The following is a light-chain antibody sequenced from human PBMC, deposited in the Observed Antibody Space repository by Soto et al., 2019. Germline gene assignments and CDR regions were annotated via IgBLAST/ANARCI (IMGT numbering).Light chain of an antibody. CDR1: SSNIGSNS. CDR2: SNN. Sequence: QSVLTQPPSASGTPGQRVTISCSGSSSNIGSNSVKWYQQLPGAAPKLLIYSNNQRPSGVPDRFSGSKSGTSASLAISGLQSEDEADYYCAAWDDSLNGREVFGTGTKLTVL. V-gene: IGLV1-44*01. J-gene: IGLJ1*01. CDR3: AAWDDSLNGREV.